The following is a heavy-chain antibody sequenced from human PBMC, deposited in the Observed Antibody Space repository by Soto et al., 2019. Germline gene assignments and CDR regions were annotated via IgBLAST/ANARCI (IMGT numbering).Heavy chain of an antibody. D-gene: IGHD6-25*01. CDR2: VNPSNGNA. V-gene: IGHV1-8*01. CDR3: ARRKERSGPNYFDP. J-gene: IGHJ4*02. Sequence: ASVKVSCKASGYTFITYDINWVRQATGQGLEWMGWVNPSNGNAGYAQNFQGRVTMTRNTSISTAYMELSSLRSDDTAVYFCARRKERSGPNYFDPWGQGSLVTVSS. CDR1: GYTFITYD.